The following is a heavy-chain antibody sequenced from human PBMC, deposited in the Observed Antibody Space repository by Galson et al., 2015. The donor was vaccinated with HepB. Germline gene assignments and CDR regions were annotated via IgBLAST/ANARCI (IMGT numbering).Heavy chain of an antibody. CDR1: GYPFTAYF. V-gene: IGHV1-2*02. CDR2: IDPKSGGA. Sequence: SAKVAYKASGYPFTAYFIHWVRQAPGQGLQWMGWIDPKSGGANYAQNFQVRVTMTRDTSISTAYMDLSSLRSDDTAVYYCTRDRHPPSAPFDYWGQGTLVTVCS. J-gene: IGHJ4*02. D-gene: IGHD2-2*01. CDR3: TRDRHPPSAPFDY.